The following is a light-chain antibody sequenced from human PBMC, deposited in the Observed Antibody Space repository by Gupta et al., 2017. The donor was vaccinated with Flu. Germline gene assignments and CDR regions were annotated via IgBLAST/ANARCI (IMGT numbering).Light chain of an antibody. V-gene: IGKV1-5*03. CDR1: QSISSW. CDR2: KAS. J-gene: IGKJ3*01. CDR3: QQYHSYPLT. Sequence: DIQMTQSPNTLSASVGDRVTITCRASQSISSWLAWYQQKPGKAPNLLISKASGLESGVPSRFSGSGSGTEFTLTISSLQPDDFATYYCQQYHSYPLTFGPGTKVDIK.